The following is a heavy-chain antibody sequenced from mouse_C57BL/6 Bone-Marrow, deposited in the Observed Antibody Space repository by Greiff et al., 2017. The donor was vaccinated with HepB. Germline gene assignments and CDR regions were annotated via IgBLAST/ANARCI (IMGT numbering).Heavy chain of an antibody. CDR3: AGGEGTGVSHGYYFDY. V-gene: IGHV1-78*01. J-gene: IGHJ2*01. Sequence: VQLQQSDAELVKPGASVKISCKASGYTFTDHTIHWMKQRPEQGLEWIGYIYPRDGSTKYNEKFKGKATLTADKSSSTAYMQLNSLTSEDSAVYYCAGGEGTGVSHGYYFDYWGQGTTLTVSS. CDR1: GYTFTDHT. D-gene: IGHD1-1*01. CDR2: IYPRDGST.